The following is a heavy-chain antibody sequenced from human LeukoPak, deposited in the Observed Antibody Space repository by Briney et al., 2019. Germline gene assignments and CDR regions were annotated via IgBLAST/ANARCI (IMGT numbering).Heavy chain of an antibody. Sequence: AASVKVSCKASGYTFTSYGISWVRQAPGQGLEWMGWISAYNGNTNYAQKLQGRVTMTTDTSTSTAYMELRSLRSDDTAVYYCAREVEYGSREGGMDVWGKGTTVTVSS. D-gene: IGHD2-8*02. V-gene: IGHV1-18*01. J-gene: IGHJ6*04. CDR3: AREVEYGSREGGMDV. CDR1: GYTFTSYG. CDR2: ISAYNGNT.